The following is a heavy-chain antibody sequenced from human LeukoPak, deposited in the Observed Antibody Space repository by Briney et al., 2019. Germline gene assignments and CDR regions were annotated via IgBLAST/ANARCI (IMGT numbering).Heavy chain of an antibody. J-gene: IGHJ4*02. CDR3: ARQNNWNCDY. Sequence: ASVKVSCKASEYTFTSYEINWVRQATGQGLEWLGWMSPHSGNTGYAQNFQGRVTMTRNTSISTAYMELSSLRSEDTAVYYCARQNNWNCDYWGQGTLVTVSS. V-gene: IGHV1-8*01. CDR2: MSPHSGNT. D-gene: IGHD1-7*01. CDR1: EYTFTSYE.